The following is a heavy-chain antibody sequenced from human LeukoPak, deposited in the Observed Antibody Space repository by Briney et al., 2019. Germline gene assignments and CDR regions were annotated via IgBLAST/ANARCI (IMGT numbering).Heavy chain of an antibody. Sequence: GGSLTLSCAASGFTITTYAMGWVRQAPGKGLEWVSVISDRGDSTHYADSVKGRFTISRDSSKNTLYLQINSLRGEDTAVYYCAKGRWGLTINNFDIWGQGTMVTVSS. CDR3: AKGRWGLTINNFDI. D-gene: IGHD3-9*01. CDR2: ISDRGDST. CDR1: GFTITTYA. J-gene: IGHJ3*02. V-gene: IGHV3-23*01.